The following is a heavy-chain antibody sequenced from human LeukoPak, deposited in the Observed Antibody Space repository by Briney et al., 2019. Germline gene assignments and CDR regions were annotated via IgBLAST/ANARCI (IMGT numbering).Heavy chain of an antibody. J-gene: IGHJ3*02. V-gene: IGHV4-59*01. CDR3: ARGHLGGGWFKYDAFEI. Sequence: SETLSLTCTVSGGSISSNYWSWIRQPPGKGLEWIGYVYYSGSTNYNPSLKSRVTISKDTSKTQFSLKLSSVTAADTAVYYCARGHLGGGWFKYDAFEIWGQGTMVTVSS. D-gene: IGHD6-19*01. CDR1: GGSISSNY. CDR2: VYYSGST.